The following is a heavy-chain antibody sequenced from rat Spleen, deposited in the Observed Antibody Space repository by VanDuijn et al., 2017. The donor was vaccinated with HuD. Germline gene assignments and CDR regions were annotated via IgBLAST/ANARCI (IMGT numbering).Heavy chain of an antibody. CDR3: TREWDVYYGFHYFDY. J-gene: IGHJ2*01. CDR1: GFTFNNYG. V-gene: IGHV5-29*01. Sequence: EVQLVESGGGLVQPGRSLKLSCAASGFTFNNYGMAWVRQAPTKGLEWVATISYDGSSTYYPDSVKGRFTISRDNAQNTLYLQMNSLRSEDTATYYCTREWDVYYGFHYFDYWGQGVMVTVSS. D-gene: IGHD1-6*01. CDR2: ISYDGSST.